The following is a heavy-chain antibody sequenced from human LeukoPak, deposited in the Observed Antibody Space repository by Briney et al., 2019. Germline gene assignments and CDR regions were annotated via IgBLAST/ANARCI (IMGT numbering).Heavy chain of an antibody. V-gene: IGHV3-21*01. J-gene: IGHJ6*02. D-gene: IGHD3-3*01. Sequence: GGSLRLSCAASGFTFSSYSMNWVRQAPGKGLEWVSSISSSSSYIYYADSVKGRFTISRDNAKNSLYLQMNSLRAEDTAVYYCARDPRGERWSGYDTYYYGMDVWGQGTTVTVSS. CDR1: GFTFSSYS. CDR2: ISSSSSYI. CDR3: ARDPRGERWSGYDTYYYGMDV.